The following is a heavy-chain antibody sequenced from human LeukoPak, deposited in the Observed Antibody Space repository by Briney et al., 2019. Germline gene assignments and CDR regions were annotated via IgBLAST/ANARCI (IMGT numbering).Heavy chain of an antibody. V-gene: IGHV1-69*06. J-gene: IGHJ6*03. CDR2: IIPIFGTA. CDR3: ARDRAAAGIDLYYYYMDV. Sequence: SVKVSCKASGGTFSSYAISWVRQAPGQGLEWMGGIIPIFGTANYAQKFQGRVTITADKSTSTAYMELSSLRSEDTAVYYCARDRAAAGIDLYYYYMDVWGKGTTVTVSS. D-gene: IGHD6-13*01. CDR1: GGTFSSYA.